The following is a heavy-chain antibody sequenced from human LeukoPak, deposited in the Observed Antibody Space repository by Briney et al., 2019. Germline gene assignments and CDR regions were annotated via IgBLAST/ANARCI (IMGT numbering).Heavy chain of an antibody. V-gene: IGHV3-64D*09. CDR2: ICGNGGST. Sequence: PGGALRLSRAASGFTFSNYRMHWVRPAPGKGLEYVSAICGNGGSTYYADSVKGRFTISRDNSKNTLYLQMSSLRAEDTAVYYCVKDRGGVALGAFDIWGQGTMVTVSS. CDR3: VKDRGGVALGAFDI. J-gene: IGHJ3*02. D-gene: IGHD3-10*01. CDR1: GFTFSNYR.